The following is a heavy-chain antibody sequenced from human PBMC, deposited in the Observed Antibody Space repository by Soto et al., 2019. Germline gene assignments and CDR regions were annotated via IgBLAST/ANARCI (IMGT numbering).Heavy chain of an antibody. CDR2: ISAYNGNT. CDR3: ASVDYSSSWYYFFDY. J-gene: IGHJ4*02. V-gene: IGHV1-18*01. D-gene: IGHD6-13*01. Sequence: ASVKVSCKASGYTFTSYGISWVRQAPGQGLEWMGWISAYNGNTNYAQKLQGRVTMTTDTSTSTAYMELRSLRSDDTALYYCASVDYSSSWYYFFDYWGQGTLVTVSS. CDR1: GYTFTSYG.